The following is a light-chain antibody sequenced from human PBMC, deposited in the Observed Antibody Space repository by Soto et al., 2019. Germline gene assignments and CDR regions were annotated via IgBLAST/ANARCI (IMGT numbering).Light chain of an antibody. CDR2: TAS. V-gene: IGKV1-39*01. J-gene: IGKJ4*01. CDR3: HQSDSTPLT. CDR1: QGISTF. Sequence: DIQMTQSPSSLSASVGDRVTITCRASQGISTFLNWYQQKPGKAPQLLIYTASSLQSGVPSRFSGSGSGTVFTLTISSLQPEDFATDYCHQSDSTPLTFGGGTKVEIK.